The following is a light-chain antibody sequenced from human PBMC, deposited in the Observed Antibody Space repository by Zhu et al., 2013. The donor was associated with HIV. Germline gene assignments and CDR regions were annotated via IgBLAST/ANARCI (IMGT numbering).Light chain of an antibody. J-gene: IGKJ3*01. CDR3: QHYNNGPLFT. CDR2: GAS. V-gene: IGKV3-15*01. CDR1: QSVGTN. Sequence: EIVMTQSAATLSVSPGERATLSCRASQSVGTNLAWYQQKPGQAPRLLISGASTRATGIPARFSGNGSGTEFTLTVSSLESEDFAVYYCQHYNNGPLFTFGPGPKFIS.